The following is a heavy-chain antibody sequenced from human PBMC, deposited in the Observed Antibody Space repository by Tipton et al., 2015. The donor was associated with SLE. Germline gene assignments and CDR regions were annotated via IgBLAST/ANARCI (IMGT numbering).Heavy chain of an antibody. J-gene: IGHJ5*02. Sequence: TLSLTCTVSGGSISSSYWSWIRQPPGKGLEWIGYIYYSGGTNYSPSLRSRVTISIDTSRNQFSLKLSSVTAADTAVYYCARRATIFGVVTWFDPWGQGTLVTVSS. CDR2: IYYSGGT. CDR1: GGSISSSY. CDR3: ARRATIFGVVTWFDP. V-gene: IGHV4-59*08. D-gene: IGHD3-3*01.